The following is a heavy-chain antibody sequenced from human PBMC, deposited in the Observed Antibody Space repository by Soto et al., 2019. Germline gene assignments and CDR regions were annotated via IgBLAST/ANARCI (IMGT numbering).Heavy chain of an antibody. J-gene: IGHJ4*02. CDR1: GFTFRTYN. V-gene: IGHV3-21*01. Sequence: EVELVESGGGLVKPGGSLKLSCAASGFTFRTYNMIWVRQAPGKGLEWVSSISAGSSNIYYAPSVKGRFTISRDNAKNLLYLQINSLRAEDTAGYYCARQYPSSSRHFDHWGQGTLVIVSS. D-gene: IGHD6-6*01. CDR2: ISAGSSNI. CDR3: ARQYPSSSRHFDH.